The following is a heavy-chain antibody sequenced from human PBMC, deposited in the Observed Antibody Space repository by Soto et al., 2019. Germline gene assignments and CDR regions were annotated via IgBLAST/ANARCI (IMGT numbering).Heavy chain of an antibody. V-gene: IGHV3-15*01. D-gene: IGHD2-2*01. Sequence: GSLRLSCAASGFTFSNAWMSWVRQAPGKGLEWVGRIKSKTDGGTTDYAAPVKGRFTISRDDSKNTLYLQMNSLKTEDTAVYYCTTGRRVVPAAKFDYWGQGTLVTVSS. CDR1: GFTFSNAW. CDR2: IKSKTDGGTT. CDR3: TTGRRVVPAAKFDY. J-gene: IGHJ4*02.